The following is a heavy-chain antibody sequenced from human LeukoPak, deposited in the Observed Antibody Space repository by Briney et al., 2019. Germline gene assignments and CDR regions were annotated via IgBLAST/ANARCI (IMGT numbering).Heavy chain of an antibody. CDR2: IYPGDSDT. V-gene: IGHV5-51*01. J-gene: IGHJ6*03. D-gene: IGHD6-13*01. Sequence: GGSLKISCKGSGYSFTSYWIGWVRQMPGKGLEWMGIIYPGDSDTRYSPSFQGQVTISADKSISTAYLQWSSLKASDTAMYYCARHLITAAGISHYYYYLDVWGIGTTVTVSS. CDR3: ARHLITAAGISHYYYYLDV. CDR1: GYSFTSYW.